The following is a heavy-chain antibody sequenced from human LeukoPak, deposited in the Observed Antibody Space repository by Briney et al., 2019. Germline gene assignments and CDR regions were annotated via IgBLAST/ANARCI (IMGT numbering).Heavy chain of an antibody. CDR1: GFTFSSYA. J-gene: IGHJ4*02. CDR3: AVPFTVTPDY. Sequence: GGSLRLSCAASGFTFSSYAIHWVRQAPGKGLEWVAVISYDGSNKYYVDSVKGRFTISRDNSKNTLYLQMNSLRAEDTAVYYCAVPFTVTPDYWGQGTLVTVSS. V-gene: IGHV3-30-3*01. D-gene: IGHD4-17*01. CDR2: ISYDGSNK.